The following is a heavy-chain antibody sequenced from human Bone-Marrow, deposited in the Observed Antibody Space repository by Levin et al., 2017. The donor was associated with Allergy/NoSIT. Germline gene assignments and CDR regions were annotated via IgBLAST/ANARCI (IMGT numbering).Heavy chain of an antibody. D-gene: IGHD6-6*01. Sequence: GESLKISCKTSGYIFTTYAINWVRQAPGQGLEWMGWINTNTGNPTYAQGFTGRFVFSLDTSVSTAYLQISGVKAEDTGVYYCARGGAARRRRNYYYYIDVWGKGTTVTVSS. CDR3: ARGGAARRRRNYYYYIDV. V-gene: IGHV7-4-1*02. CDR1: GYIFTTYA. J-gene: IGHJ6*03. CDR2: INTNTGNP.